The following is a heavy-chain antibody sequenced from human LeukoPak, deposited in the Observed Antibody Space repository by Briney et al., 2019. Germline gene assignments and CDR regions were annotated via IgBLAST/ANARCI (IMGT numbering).Heavy chain of an antibody. CDR3: ARAYDSSGYYPHWGYFQH. J-gene: IGHJ1*01. CDR2: IYYSGST. V-gene: IGHV4-39*07. Sequence: SETLSLTCTVSGGSISSSSYYWGWIRQPPGKGLEWIGSIYYSGSTYYNPSLKSRVTISVDTSKNQFSLKLSSVTAADTAVYYCARAYDSSGYYPHWGYFQHWGQGTLVTVSS. D-gene: IGHD3-22*01. CDR1: GGSISSSSYY.